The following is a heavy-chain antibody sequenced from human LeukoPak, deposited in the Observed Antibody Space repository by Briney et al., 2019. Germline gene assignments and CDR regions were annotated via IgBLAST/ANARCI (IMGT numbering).Heavy chain of an antibody. Sequence: SETLSLTCTVSGGSISSYYWSWIRQPPGKGLEWIGYIYYSGSTNYNPSLKSRVTISVDTSKNQFSLKLSSVTAADTAVYYCARHLDGYSTMFDYWGQGTLVTVSS. D-gene: IGHD5-24*01. J-gene: IGHJ4*02. CDR1: GGSISSYY. CDR3: ARHLDGYSTMFDY. CDR2: IYYSGST. V-gene: IGHV4-59*08.